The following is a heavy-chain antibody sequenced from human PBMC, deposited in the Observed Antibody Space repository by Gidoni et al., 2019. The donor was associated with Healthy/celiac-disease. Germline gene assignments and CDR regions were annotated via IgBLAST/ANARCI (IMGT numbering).Heavy chain of an antibody. CDR3: ARGREAYYYDSSGSNYMDV. Sequence: QVQLLQSGAEVKKPGSSVKVSCKASGGTFSSYAISWVRQAPGQGLEWMGGIIPIFGTANYEQKFQGRVTITADESTSTAYMELSSLRSEDTAVYYCARGREAYYYDSSGSNYMDVWGKGTTVTVSS. J-gene: IGHJ6*03. D-gene: IGHD3-22*01. CDR1: GGTFSSYA. CDR2: IIPIFGTA. V-gene: IGHV1-69*01.